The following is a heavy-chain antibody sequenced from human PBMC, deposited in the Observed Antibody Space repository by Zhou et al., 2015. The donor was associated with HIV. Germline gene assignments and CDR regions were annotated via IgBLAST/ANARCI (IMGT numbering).Heavy chain of an antibody. Sequence: EVQLLESGGGLAQPGGSLRLSCAASGFIFSNYAMTWVRQAPGKGPEWVSDISHSGTDTYYADSVKGRFTFSRDNSRSTVYLQMNSLRAEDTAIYYCARDLKQQLGYFDYWGQGALVTVSS. V-gene: IGHV3-23*01. CDR3: ARDLKQQLGYFDY. J-gene: IGHJ4*02. CDR1: GFIFSNYA. D-gene: IGHD6-13*01. CDR2: ISHSGTDT.